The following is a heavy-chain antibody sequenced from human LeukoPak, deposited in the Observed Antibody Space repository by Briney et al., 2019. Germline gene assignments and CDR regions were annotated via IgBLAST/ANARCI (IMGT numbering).Heavy chain of an antibody. V-gene: IGHV3-66*01. CDR1: GFTVSSNY. D-gene: IGHD3-16*01. CDR3: ASSENYDYVWGP. CDR2: IYSGGST. Sequence: GGSLRLSCAASGFTVSSNYMSWVRQAPRKGLEWVSVIYSGGSTYYADSVKGRFTISRDNSKNTLYLQMNSLRAEDTAVYYCASSENYDYVWGPWGQGTLVTVSS. J-gene: IGHJ5*02.